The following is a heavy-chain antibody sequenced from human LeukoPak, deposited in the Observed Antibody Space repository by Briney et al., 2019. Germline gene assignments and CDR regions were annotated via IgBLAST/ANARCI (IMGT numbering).Heavy chain of an antibody. CDR2: INTDGSST. V-gene: IGHV3-74*03. Sequence: GGSLRLSCAASGFTFSSYWMHWVRQAPGKGLMWVSGINTDGSSTMYADSVKGRFTISRDNAKNTLYLPMNSLRGEDTAVYHCYGGNAEHWGQGTLVTVSS. CDR3: YGGNAEH. CDR1: GFTFSSYW. D-gene: IGHD4-23*01. J-gene: IGHJ1*01.